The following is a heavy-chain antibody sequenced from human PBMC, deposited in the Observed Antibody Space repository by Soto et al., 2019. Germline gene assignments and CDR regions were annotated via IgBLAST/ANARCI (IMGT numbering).Heavy chain of an antibody. CDR1: GGSISSGDYS. J-gene: IGHJ5*02. CDR2: IYHSGST. Sequence: QLQLQESGSGLVKPSQTLSLTCTVSGGSISSGDYSWSWLRQPPGKGLEWIGYIYHSGSTYFNPSLRSRVSISVDRSENHFSLRLSSVTAADTAMYYCARVSDGDWILGRRWFDPWGQGMLVTVSS. CDR3: ARVSDGDWILGRRWFDP. V-gene: IGHV4-30-2*01. D-gene: IGHD4-17*01.